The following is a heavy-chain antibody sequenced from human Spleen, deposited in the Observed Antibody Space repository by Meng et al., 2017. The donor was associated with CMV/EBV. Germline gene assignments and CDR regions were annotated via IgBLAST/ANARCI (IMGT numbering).Heavy chain of an antibody. D-gene: IGHD4-17*01. V-gene: IGHV4-4*07. J-gene: IGHJ4*02. Sequence: ESGPGLVKASATLSRTCTVSGDSINNYDWTGIRQPAGKGLEWIGRIYSGGTINYNRSLKSRVSMSVDTSKNQFSLKLSSVTAADTAVYYCARGYGEIDYWGQGALVTVPS. CDR2: IYSGGTI. CDR3: ARGYGEIDY. CDR1: GDSINNYD.